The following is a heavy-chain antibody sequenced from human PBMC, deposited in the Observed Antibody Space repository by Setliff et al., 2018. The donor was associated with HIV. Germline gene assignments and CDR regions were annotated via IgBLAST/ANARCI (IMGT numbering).Heavy chain of an antibody. D-gene: IGHD6-13*01. CDR2: IYSSGST. CDR1: GGSISRDY. Sequence: SETLSLTCTVSGGSISRDYWSWIRQSPGKGLEWIDYIYSSGSTNYNPSFKSRVTISLDTSKNQFSLNLRSVTAADTAVYYCTSASIAAAGTGVRSRHFDFWGQGTLVTVSS. V-gene: IGHV4-59*08. J-gene: IGHJ4*02. CDR3: TSASIAAAGTGVRSRHFDF.